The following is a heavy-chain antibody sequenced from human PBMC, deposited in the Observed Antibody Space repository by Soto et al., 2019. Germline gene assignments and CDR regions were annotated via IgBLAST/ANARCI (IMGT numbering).Heavy chain of an antibody. Sequence: SETLSLTCTVSGGSISSYYWSWIRQPPGKGLEWIGYIYYSGSTNYNPSLKSRVTISVDTSKNQFSLKLSSVTAADTAVYYCARCYDFWSGYRKIYYYYMDVWGKGTTVTVSS. CDR3: ARCYDFWSGYRKIYYYYMDV. J-gene: IGHJ6*03. CDR1: GGSISSYY. D-gene: IGHD3-3*01. CDR2: IYYSGST. V-gene: IGHV4-59*08.